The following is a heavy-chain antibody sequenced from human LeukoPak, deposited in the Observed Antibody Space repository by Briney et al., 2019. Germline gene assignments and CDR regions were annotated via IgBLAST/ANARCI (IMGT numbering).Heavy chain of an antibody. CDR2: INTNTGNP. Sequence: ASVKVSCKASGYTFTGYYMHWVRQAPGQGLEWMGWINTNTGNPTYAQGFTGRFVFSLGTSVSTAYLQISSLKAEDTAVYYCAREGGLYSSSSSWGLFDYWGQGTLVTVSS. V-gene: IGHV7-4-1*02. CDR3: AREGGLYSSSSSWGLFDY. D-gene: IGHD6-6*01. CDR1: GYTFTGYY. J-gene: IGHJ4*02.